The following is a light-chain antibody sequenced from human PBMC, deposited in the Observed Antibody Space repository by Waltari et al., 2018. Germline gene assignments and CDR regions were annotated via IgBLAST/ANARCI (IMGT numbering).Light chain of an antibody. Sequence: DIQMTQSPSTLSASVGDRVTVTCRASQSVSTWLAWYQQNPGKSPNLLIYQASSLQSGVPSRFSGSGSGTEFTLTISSLQPDDFATYYCQQYNSYPLTLGGGTSVEIK. V-gene: IGKV1-5*03. CDR3: QQYNSYPLT. J-gene: IGKJ4*01. CDR1: QSVSTW. CDR2: QAS.